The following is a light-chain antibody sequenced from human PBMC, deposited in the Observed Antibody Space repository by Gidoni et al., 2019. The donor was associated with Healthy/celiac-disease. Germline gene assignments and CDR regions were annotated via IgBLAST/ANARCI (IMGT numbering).Light chain of an antibody. CDR3: AAWDDSLNGRV. J-gene: IGLJ3*02. CDR1: SSNIGSNP. CDR2: SNN. Sequence: QSVLTQPPSASGTPGQRVTISCSGSSSNIGSNPVNWYQQLPGTAPKLLIYSNNQRPSGVPDRFSGSKSGTSPSLAISGLQSEDEADYYCAAWDDSLNGRVFGGGTKLTVL. V-gene: IGLV1-44*01.